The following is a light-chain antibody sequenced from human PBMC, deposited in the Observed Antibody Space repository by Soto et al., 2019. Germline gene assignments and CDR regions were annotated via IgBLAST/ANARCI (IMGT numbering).Light chain of an antibody. Sequence: EIVMTQSPVTLSLSPGERATLSCRASQSVSSRLAWYQQKPGQAPRLLISGASSRATGIPDRFSGSGFGTDFTLTISSLQPEDFATYYCLQDYNYPWTFGQGTKVDIK. J-gene: IGKJ1*01. CDR1: QSVSSR. CDR3: LQDYNYPWT. CDR2: GAS. V-gene: IGKV3D-7*01.